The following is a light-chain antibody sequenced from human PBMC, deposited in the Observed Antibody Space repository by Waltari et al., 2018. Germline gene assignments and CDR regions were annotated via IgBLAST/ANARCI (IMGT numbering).Light chain of an antibody. V-gene: IGKV4-1*01. CDR1: QGVLNSPNNKNY. J-gene: IGKJ4*01. Sequence: DIVMTQSPDSLAVSLGERATMSCKSSQGVLNSPNNKNYLGWDQQKPGQPPKLLIYWASTRESGVPDRFSGSGSGTDFTLTISNLQAEDVAVYYCLQYYSAPRTFGGGTKVEIK. CDR3: LQYYSAPRT. CDR2: WAS.